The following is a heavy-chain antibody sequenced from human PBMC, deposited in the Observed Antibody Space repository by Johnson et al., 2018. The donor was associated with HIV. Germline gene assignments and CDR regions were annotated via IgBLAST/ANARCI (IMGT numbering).Heavy chain of an antibody. CDR3: APIAAHHDAFDI. CDR1: GFTFSSYG. J-gene: IGHJ3*02. V-gene: IGHV3-30*02. CDR2: IRYDGSNK. D-gene: IGHD6-6*01. Sequence: QVHLVESGGGVVQPGGSLRLSCAASGFTFSSYGMHWVRQAPGKGLEWVAFIRYDGSNKYYADSVKGRFTISRDNSKNTLYLQMNSLRAEDTAVYYCAPIAAHHDAFDIWGQGTMVTVSS.